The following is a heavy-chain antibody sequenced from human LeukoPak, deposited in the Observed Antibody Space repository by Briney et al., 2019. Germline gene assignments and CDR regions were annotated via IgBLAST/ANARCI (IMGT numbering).Heavy chain of an antibody. CDR1: GGSIGSSSYY. J-gene: IGHJ4*02. D-gene: IGHD6-19*01. Sequence: SETLSLTCTVSGGSIGSSSYYWGWIRQPPGKGLEWIGSIYYSGSTYYNPSLKSRVTISVDTSKNQFSLKLSSATAADTAVYYCASPAVAGALDYWGQGTLVTVSS. V-gene: IGHV4-39*01. CDR2: IYYSGST. CDR3: ASPAVAGALDY.